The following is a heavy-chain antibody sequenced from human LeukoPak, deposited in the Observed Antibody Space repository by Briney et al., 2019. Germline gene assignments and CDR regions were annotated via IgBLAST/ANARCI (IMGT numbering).Heavy chain of an antibody. Sequence: GASVKVSCKASGYTFTGYYVHWVRQAPGQGLEWMGWINPNRGGTNYAQKFQGRVTMTRDTSISTAYMELSRLRSDDTAVYYCARGIAARRFDYWGQGTLVTVSS. CDR1: GYTFTGYY. V-gene: IGHV1-2*02. D-gene: IGHD6-6*01. CDR2: INPNRGGT. CDR3: ARGIAARRFDY. J-gene: IGHJ4*02.